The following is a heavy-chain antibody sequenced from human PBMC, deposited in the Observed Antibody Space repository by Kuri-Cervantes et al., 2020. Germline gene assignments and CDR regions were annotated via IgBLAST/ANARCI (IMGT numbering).Heavy chain of an antibody. Sequence: GESLKISCAASGFTFSSYAMSWVRQAPGKGLEWVSVISDSGANKYYADSVKGRFTISRDDSKNTLYLQMNSLRAEDTAVYYCSRGIRPFDYWGQGTLVTVSS. D-gene: IGHD2-15*01. J-gene: IGHJ4*02. CDR3: SRGIRPFDY. CDR1: GFTFSSYA. CDR2: ISDSGANK. V-gene: IGHV3-23*01.